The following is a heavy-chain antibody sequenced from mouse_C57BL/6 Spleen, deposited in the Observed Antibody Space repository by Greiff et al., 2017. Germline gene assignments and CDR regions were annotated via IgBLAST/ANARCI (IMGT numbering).Heavy chain of an antibody. CDR3: ARGRLGYEAY. CDR1: GYSITSGYY. D-gene: IGHD3-1*01. CDR2: ISYDGSN. Sequence: EVKLVESGPGLVKPSQSLSLTCSVTGYSITSGYYWNWIRQFPGNKLEWMGYISYDGSNNYNPSLKNRISITRDTSKNQFFLKLNSVTTEDTATYYCARGRLGYEAYWGQGTLVTVSA. J-gene: IGHJ3*01. V-gene: IGHV3-6*01.